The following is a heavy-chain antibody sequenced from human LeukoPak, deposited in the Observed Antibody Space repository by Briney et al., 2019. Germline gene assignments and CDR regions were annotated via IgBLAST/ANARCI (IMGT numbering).Heavy chain of an antibody. D-gene: IGHD5-12*01. CDR1: GLTFSSYN. J-gene: IGHJ4*02. V-gene: IGHV3-48*02. CDR3: ARDVGGYGTKGSYFDY. CDR2: ISSGISTI. Sequence: PGGSLRLSCAASGLTFSSYNMNWVREAPGKGLEWGSYISSGISTIYYADSVKGRFTISRDNAKNSLYLQMNSLRDEDTAVYYCARDVGGYGTKGSYFDYWGQGTLVTVSS.